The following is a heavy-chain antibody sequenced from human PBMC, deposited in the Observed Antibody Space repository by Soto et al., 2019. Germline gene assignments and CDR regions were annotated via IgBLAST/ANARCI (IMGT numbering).Heavy chain of an antibody. J-gene: IGHJ4*02. CDR1: GFTFSSYA. V-gene: IGHV3-23*01. CDR3: AKRGSGRYYDY. Sequence: EVQLLESGGGLVQPGGSLRLSCAASGFTFSSYAMSWVRQAPGKGLERVSVISGSGGSTYYADSVKGRFTISRDNSKNTLYLQMNSLRAEHTALYYCAKRGSGRYYDYWGQGTLVTVSS. CDR2: ISGSGGST. D-gene: IGHD3-10*01.